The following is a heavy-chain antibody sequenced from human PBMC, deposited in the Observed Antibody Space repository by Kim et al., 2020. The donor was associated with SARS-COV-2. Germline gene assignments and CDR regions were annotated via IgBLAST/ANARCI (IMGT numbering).Heavy chain of an antibody. D-gene: IGHD3-10*01. CDR3: AKDVGWFGEFGGYYYGMDV. CDR2: ISGSGGST. V-gene: IGHV3-23*01. J-gene: IGHJ6*02. CDR1: GFTFSSYA. Sequence: GGSLRLSCAASGFTFSSYAMSWVRQAPGKGLEWVSAISGSGGSTYYADSVKGRFTISRDNSKNTLYLQMNSLRAEDTAVYYCAKDVGWFGEFGGYYYGMDVWGQGTTVTVSS.